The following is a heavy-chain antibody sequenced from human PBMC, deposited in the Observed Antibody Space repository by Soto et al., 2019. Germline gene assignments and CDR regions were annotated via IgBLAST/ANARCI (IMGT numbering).Heavy chain of an antibody. CDR3: ASDTGSYYLDS. V-gene: IGHV4-59*01. J-gene: IGHJ4*01. Sequence: SETLSLTCTIYGGSISSYFWSWIRQPPGKGLEWIGYIPYSGTTVYSTPLKSRVTMSIDTSENQLTLNLTSVTAADTPVYYCASDTGSYYLDSWGQGSLVTVSS. D-gene: IGHD1-26*01. CDR2: IPYSGTT. CDR1: GGSISSYF.